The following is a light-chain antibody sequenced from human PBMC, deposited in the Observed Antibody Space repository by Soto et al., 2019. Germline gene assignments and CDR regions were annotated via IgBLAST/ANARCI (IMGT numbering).Light chain of an antibody. J-gene: IGKJ5*01. CDR3: HQYGTSPFT. V-gene: IGKV3-20*01. Sequence: IVLTQSPGTLSLSPGERATLSCRASQSVSNDYLAWYQQKPGQAPRLLIYGASSRATGIPDRFSGSGSGTDFTLTINRLEPEDFGVYYCHQYGTSPFTFGQGTRLEIK. CDR2: GAS. CDR1: QSVSNDY.